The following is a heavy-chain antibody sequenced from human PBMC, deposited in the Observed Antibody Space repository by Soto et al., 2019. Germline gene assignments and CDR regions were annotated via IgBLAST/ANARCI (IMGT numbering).Heavy chain of an antibody. CDR3: ARDHGHSSSWYYYYYGMDV. J-gene: IGHJ6*02. Sequence: QVQLQQWGAGLLKPSETLSLTCAVYGGSFSGYYWSWIRQPPGKGLEWIGESNHSGSTNYNPSLKSRVTISVDTSKYQCSLKLSPVSAADTALYYCARDHGHSSSWYYYYYGMDVWGQGTTVTVSS. CDR1: GGSFSGYY. CDR2: SNHSGST. V-gene: IGHV4-34*01. D-gene: IGHD6-13*01.